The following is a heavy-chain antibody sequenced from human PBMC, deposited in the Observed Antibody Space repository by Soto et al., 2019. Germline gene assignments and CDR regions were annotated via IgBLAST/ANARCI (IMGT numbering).Heavy chain of an antibody. CDR1: GFTFSGSA. V-gene: IGHV3-73*02. J-gene: IGHJ4*02. D-gene: IGHD5-12*01. CDR2: IRSKANSYAT. Sequence: EVQLVESGGGLVQPGGSLKLSCAASGFTFSGSAMHWVRQASGKGLEWVGRIRSKANSYATAYAASVKGRFTISRDDSKNTAYLQMNSLKTEDTAVYYCTRHGKELATTPGDYWGQGTLVTVSS. CDR3: TRHGKELATTPGDY.